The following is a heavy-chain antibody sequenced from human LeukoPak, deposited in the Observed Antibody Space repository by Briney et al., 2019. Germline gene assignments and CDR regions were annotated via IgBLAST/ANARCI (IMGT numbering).Heavy chain of an antibody. J-gene: IGHJ4*02. CDR1: GYTLTELS. D-gene: IGHD6-19*01. CDR3: ATFTGYSSGWFVDKFDY. V-gene: IGHV1-24*01. CDR2: FDPEDGET. Sequence: ASVKVSCKVSGYTLTELSMHWVRQAPGKGLEWMGGFDPEDGETIYAQKFQGRVTMTEDTSTDTAYMELSSLRSEDTAVYYCATFTGYSSGWFVDKFDYWGQGTLVTVSS.